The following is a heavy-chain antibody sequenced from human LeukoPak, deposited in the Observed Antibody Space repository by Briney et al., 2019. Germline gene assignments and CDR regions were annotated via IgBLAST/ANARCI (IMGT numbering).Heavy chain of an antibody. J-gene: IGHJ6*02. CDR3: ASGSAGPRDSYYYYGMDV. D-gene: IGHD6-25*01. CDR2: ISGSGSTI. V-gene: IGHV3-48*03. Sequence: GGSLRLSCAASGFTFSSYEMNWVRQAPGKGLEWVSYISGSGSTIYYADSVKGRFTISRDNAKNSLYLQMNSLRAEDTAVYYCASGSAGPRDSYYYYGMDVWGQGTTVTVSS. CDR1: GFTFSSYE.